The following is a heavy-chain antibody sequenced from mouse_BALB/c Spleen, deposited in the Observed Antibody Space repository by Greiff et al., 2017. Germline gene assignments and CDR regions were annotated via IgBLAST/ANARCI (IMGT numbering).Heavy chain of an antibody. CDR2: ISSGSSTI. Sequence: DVQLVESGGGLVQPGGSRKLSCAASGFTFSSFGMHWVRQAPEKGLEWVAYISSGSSTIYYADTVKGRFTISRDNPKNTLFLQMTSLRSEDTAMYYCARSITTDYAMDYWGQGTSVTVSS. J-gene: IGHJ4*01. D-gene: IGHD1-2*01. CDR1: GFTFSSFG. V-gene: IGHV5-17*02. CDR3: ARSITTDYAMDY.